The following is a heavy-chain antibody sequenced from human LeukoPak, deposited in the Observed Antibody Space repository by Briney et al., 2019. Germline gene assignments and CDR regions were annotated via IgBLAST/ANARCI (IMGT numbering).Heavy chain of an antibody. CDR3: ARESSGYFPNNWFDP. CDR1: GFTFSAYW. CDR2: INNDGTAT. V-gene: IGHV3-74*01. Sequence: GGSLRLSCAASGFTFSAYWMHWVRQVPGKGLVWVSRINNDGTATFFADSVKGRFTISRDNAKNTLYLQMDSLRAEDTAMYYCARESSGYFPNNWFDPWGQGTLVTVSS. J-gene: IGHJ5*02. D-gene: IGHD5-12*01.